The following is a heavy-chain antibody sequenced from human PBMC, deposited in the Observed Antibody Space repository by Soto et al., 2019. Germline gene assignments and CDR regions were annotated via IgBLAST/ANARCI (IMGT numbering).Heavy chain of an antibody. Sequence: QEQLVQSGAEVKKPGSSVKVSCKDSGGLFSSFAISWVRQAPGQGLEWMGGIIPVFGTTNYAQKFQGRVTITADESTNTDYMELSRLTLAATAMYYCARGGGPYVWFNEFWGQGTQVTVSS. CDR2: IIPVFGTT. CDR3: ARGGGPYVWFNEF. J-gene: IGHJ4*02. CDR1: GGLFSSFA. D-gene: IGHD3-16*01. V-gene: IGHV1-69*01.